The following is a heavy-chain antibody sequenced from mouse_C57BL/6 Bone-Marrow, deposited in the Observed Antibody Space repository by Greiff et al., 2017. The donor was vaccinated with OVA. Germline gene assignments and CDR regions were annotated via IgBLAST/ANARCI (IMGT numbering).Heavy chain of an antibody. Sequence: VKLQQSGAELVKPGASVKLSCKASGYTFTEYTIHWVKQRSGQGLEWIGWFYPGSGSIKYNEKFKDKATLTADKSSSTVYMELSRLTSEDSAVYFCARHEVMPSITTVVPFAYWGQGTLVTISA. CDR2: FYPGSGSI. CDR1: GYTFTEYT. D-gene: IGHD1-1*01. V-gene: IGHV1-62-2*01. J-gene: IGHJ3*01. CDR3: ARHEVMPSITTVVPFAY.